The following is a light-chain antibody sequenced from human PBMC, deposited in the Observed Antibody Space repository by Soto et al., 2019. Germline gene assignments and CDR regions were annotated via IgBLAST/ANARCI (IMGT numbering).Light chain of an antibody. Sequence: AIQLTQSPSSLSGSVGDRVTITCRASQGISSYLAWYQQKPGKAPKLLIYDASSLESGVPSRFSGSGSGTEFTLTISSLQPDDFATYYCQQYNSYSLTFGGGTKVDI. V-gene: IGKV1-13*02. CDR2: DAS. J-gene: IGKJ4*01. CDR1: QGISSY. CDR3: QQYNSYSLT.